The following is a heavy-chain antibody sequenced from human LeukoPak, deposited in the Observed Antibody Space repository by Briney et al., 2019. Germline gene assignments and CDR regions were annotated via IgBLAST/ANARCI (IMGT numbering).Heavy chain of an antibody. CDR1: GYTFTGYY. Sequence: GASVKVSCKASGYTFTGYYMYWVRQAPGQGLEWMGWINPNSGGTNYVQKFQGRVTMTRDTSISTAYMEVSNLRSDDTAMYYCARASGSGYYLDYWGQGTLVTVSS. V-gene: IGHV1-2*02. J-gene: IGHJ4*02. D-gene: IGHD3-22*01. CDR2: INPNSGGT. CDR3: ARASGSGYYLDY.